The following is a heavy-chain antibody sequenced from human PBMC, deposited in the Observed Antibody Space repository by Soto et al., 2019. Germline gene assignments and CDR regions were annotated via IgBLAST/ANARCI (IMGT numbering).Heavy chain of an antibody. D-gene: IGHD3-10*01. CDR3: ARAYRAALIAMVRGVPAPSDY. V-gene: IGHV1-46*03. J-gene: IGHJ4*02. Sequence: QVQLVQSGAEVKKPGASVKVSCKASGYTFTSYYMHWVRQAPGQGLEWMGIINPSGGSTSYAQKVEGRVTMPWDTYPSTGYLALRSLRSGDTAVYYCARAYRAALIAMVRGVPAPSDYWGQGTLVTVSS. CDR2: INPSGGST. CDR1: GYTFTSYY.